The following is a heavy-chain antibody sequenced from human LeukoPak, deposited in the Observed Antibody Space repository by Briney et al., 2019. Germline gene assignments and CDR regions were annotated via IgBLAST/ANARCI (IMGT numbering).Heavy chain of an antibody. CDR2: MNPNSGNT. J-gene: IGHJ4*02. V-gene: IGHV1-8*02. Sequence: GASVKVSCKASGYIFTDYYIHWVRQAPGQGLEWMGWMNPNSGNTGYAQKFQGRVTMTRNTSISTAYMELSSLRSEDTAVYYCARDSISGSYKFDWGRGTLVTVSS. CDR1: GYIFTDYY. CDR3: ARDSISGSYKFD. D-gene: IGHD3-10*01.